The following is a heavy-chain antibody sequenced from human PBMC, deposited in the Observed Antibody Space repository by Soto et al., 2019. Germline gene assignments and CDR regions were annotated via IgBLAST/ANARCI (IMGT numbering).Heavy chain of an antibody. D-gene: IGHD3-10*01. CDR3: ASVFCIGSGSSLFDY. J-gene: IGHJ4*02. Sequence: QVRLVQSGSGVKKPGASVKISCKASGYTFTTFALQWVRQAPGQGLEWLGWINIGNGNIKYSQTLQGRISITRDTSANTAYFELNSLQSEDTAVYYCASVFCIGSGSSLFDYWGQGPQVTVAS. V-gene: IGHV1-3*04. CDR2: INIGNGNI. CDR1: GYTFTTFA.